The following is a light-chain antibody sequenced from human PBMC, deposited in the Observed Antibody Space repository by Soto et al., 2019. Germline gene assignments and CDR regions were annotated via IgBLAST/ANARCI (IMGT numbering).Light chain of an antibody. CDR2: GAF. CDR3: QQRNIWPPVT. CDR1: PSVTNY. Sequence: PGDRATLSCRASPSVTNYLAWYQQKPGQPPRLRIYGAFNRAAGIPARFSGSGSGTDFTLTISSLEPEDSAVYYCQQRNIWPPVTFGQGTRLEIK. V-gene: IGKV3-11*01. J-gene: IGKJ5*01.